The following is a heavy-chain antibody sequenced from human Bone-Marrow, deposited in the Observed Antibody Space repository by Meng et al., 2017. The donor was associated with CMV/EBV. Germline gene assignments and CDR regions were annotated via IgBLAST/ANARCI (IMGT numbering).Heavy chain of an antibody. CDR2: IRSKANSYAT. J-gene: IGHJ6*02. CDR1: GFTFSGSA. D-gene: IGHD2-8*01. V-gene: IGHV3-73*01. Sequence: GESLKISCAASGFTFSGSAMHWVRQASGKGLEWVGRIRSKANSYATAYAASVKGRFTISRDDSKNTAYLQMNSLKTEDTAVYSCVRDRSPLGWYGVGDYFGMDVWGQGTTVTVSS. CDR3: VRDRSPLGWYGVGDYFGMDV.